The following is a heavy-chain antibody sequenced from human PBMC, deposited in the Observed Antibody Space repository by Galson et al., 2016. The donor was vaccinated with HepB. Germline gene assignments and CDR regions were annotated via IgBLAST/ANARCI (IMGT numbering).Heavy chain of an antibody. Sequence: SETLSLTCTVSGGAISSNHWSWIRQPPGEGLQWIGYIYYSGSTNYNPSLKSRVTISLDTSKNQFSLKLSSVTAADTAVYYCARLFFRGGLDVWGQGTTVTVSS. J-gene: IGHJ6*02. V-gene: IGHV4-59*01. CDR3: ARLFFRGGLDV. D-gene: IGHD3-10*01. CDR2: IYYSGST. CDR1: GGAISSNH.